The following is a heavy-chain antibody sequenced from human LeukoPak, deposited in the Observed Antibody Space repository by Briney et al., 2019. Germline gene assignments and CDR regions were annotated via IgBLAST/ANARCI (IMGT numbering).Heavy chain of an antibody. CDR2: IKEDGSDK. J-gene: IGHJ4*02. Sequence: GGSLRLSWAAAGFSFRIFWMSWVRQAPGKWLEWVASIKEDGSDKYYVESVKGRFTISRENARNSLYLQMNSLRAEDTAVYYCARVLWFGGIYYFDYWGQGTLVTVSS. D-gene: IGHD3-10*01. CDR1: GFSFRIFW. CDR3: ARVLWFGGIYYFDY. V-gene: IGHV3-7*04.